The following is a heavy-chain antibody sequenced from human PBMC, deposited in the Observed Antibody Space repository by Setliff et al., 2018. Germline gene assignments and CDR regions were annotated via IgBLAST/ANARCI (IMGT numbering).Heavy chain of an antibody. J-gene: IGHJ1*01. CDR2: ISDTSAFI. CDR1: GLTLTPYT. Sequence: GGSLRLSCAASGLTLTPYTMTWVRQAPGKGPEWVSSISDTSAFIYYADSVKGRFTISRDNAKNTLYLQMNSLRADDTAVYYCARASLGKFGSAVEYFHHWGQGTLVTVSS. V-gene: IGHV3-21*06. CDR3: ARASLGKFGSAVEYFHH. D-gene: IGHD2-15*01.